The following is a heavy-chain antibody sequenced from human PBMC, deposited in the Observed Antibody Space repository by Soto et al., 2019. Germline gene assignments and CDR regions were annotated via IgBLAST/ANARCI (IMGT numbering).Heavy chain of an antibody. Sequence: EVQLLESGGGLVQPGGSLRLSCAASGFTFSSYAMSWVRQAPGKGLEWVSAISGSGGSTYYADSVKGRFTISRDNSKNTLYLQMTTLRAEDTAVYYCANSIAAAGTPTYCMDVWGQGTTVTVSS. D-gene: IGHD6-13*01. J-gene: IGHJ6*02. CDR1: GFTFSSYA. CDR2: ISGSGGST. V-gene: IGHV3-23*01. CDR3: ANSIAAAGTPTYCMDV.